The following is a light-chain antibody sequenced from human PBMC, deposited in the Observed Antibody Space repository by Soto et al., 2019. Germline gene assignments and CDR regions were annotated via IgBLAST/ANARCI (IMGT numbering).Light chain of an antibody. CDR3: QQRSDWHPLT. Sequence: EIVLTQSPATLSLSPGDRATLSCRASQSIGSYLAWYQQQAGQAPRLLIFDASKRATGIPARFSGSGSGTEFTLTISSMGTEDVAVYYCQQRSDWHPLTFGGGTKVEIK. CDR1: QSIGSY. V-gene: IGKV3D-11*02. J-gene: IGKJ4*01. CDR2: DAS.